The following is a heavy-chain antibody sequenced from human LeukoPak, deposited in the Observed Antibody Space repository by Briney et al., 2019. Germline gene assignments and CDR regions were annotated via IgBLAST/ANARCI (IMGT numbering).Heavy chain of an antibody. CDR3: AREVVGTTIKNFDS. V-gene: IGHV1-46*01. CDR2: INPSGGNT. Sequence: GASVTVSCTASGDISSSDYIHWVRQAPGQGLEWMGTINPSGGNTGYAQKFHGRVSMTRDTSTSTVYMDLSSLKSEDTAMYYCAREVVGTTIKNFDSWGQGTLVTVSS. CDR1: GDISSSDY. J-gene: IGHJ4*02. D-gene: IGHD4-11*01.